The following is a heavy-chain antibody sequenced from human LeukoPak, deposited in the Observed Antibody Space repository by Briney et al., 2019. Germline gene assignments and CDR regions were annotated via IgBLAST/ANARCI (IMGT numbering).Heavy chain of an antibody. CDR3: ARDYYDSSGYYLSNYYYGMDV. Sequence: GASVKVSCKASGYTFTSYGISWVRQAPGQGLEWMGWISAYNGNTNYAQELQGRVTMTTDTSTSTAYMELRSLRSDDTAVYYCARDYYDSSGYYLSNYYYGMDVWGQGTTVTVSS. D-gene: IGHD3-22*01. CDR1: GYTFTSYG. V-gene: IGHV1-18*01. J-gene: IGHJ6*02. CDR2: ISAYNGNT.